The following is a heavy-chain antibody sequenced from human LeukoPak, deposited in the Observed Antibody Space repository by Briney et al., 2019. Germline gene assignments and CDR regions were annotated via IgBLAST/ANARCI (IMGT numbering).Heavy chain of an antibody. CDR3: ARRAPPARHDAFDI. D-gene: IGHD6-6*01. J-gene: IGHJ3*02. CDR2: IYYSGST. V-gene: IGHV4-39*01. CDR1: GGSISSSRYY. Sequence: SETLSLTCTVSGGSISSSRYYWGWIRQPPGKGLEWIGSIYYSGSTYYNPSLKSRVTISVDTSKNQFSLKLSSVTAADTAVYYCARRAPPARHDAFDIWGQGTMVTVSS.